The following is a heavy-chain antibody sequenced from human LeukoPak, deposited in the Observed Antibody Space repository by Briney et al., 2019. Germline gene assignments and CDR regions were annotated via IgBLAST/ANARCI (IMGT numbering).Heavy chain of an antibody. J-gene: IGHJ4*02. CDR2: IYYSGST. CDR3: ARGYYDSGGYYWDY. Sequence: SETLTLTCTVSGGSISSYYWSWIRQPPGKGLEWIGYIYYSGSTNYNPSLKSRVTISVDTSKNQFSLKLSSVTAADTAVYYCARGYYDSGGYYWDYWGQGTLVTVSS. CDR1: GGSISSYY. D-gene: IGHD3-22*01. V-gene: IGHV4-59*01.